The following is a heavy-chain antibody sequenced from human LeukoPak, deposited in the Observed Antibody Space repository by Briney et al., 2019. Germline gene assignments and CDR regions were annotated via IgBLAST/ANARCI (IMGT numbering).Heavy chain of an antibody. CDR2: ISDSSPNT. Sequence: PGGSLRLSCAASGFTFRSYAMSWVRQAPGKRLEWVSDISDSSPNTYYADSVKGRFTISRDNSKSTVDLQMNSLRAEDTAIYYCAKRRRYCSGGSCYEGDYGLDVWGQGTTVTVSS. D-gene: IGHD2-15*01. V-gene: IGHV3-23*01. CDR3: AKRRRYCSGGSCYEGDYGLDV. J-gene: IGHJ6*02. CDR1: GFTFRSYA.